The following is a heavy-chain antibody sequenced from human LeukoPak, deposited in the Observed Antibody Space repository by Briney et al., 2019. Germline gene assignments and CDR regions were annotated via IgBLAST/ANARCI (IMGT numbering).Heavy chain of an antibody. CDR2: IWYDGSNK. CDR1: GLTFSSYG. CDR3: ARDPPQYGSGSYPDY. J-gene: IGHJ4*02. D-gene: IGHD3-10*01. Sequence: GGSLRLSCAASGLTFSSYGMHWVRQAPGKGLEWVAVIWYDGSNKYYADSVKGRFTISRDNSKNTLYLQMNSLRAEDTAVYYCARDPPQYGSGSYPDYWGQGTLVTVSS. V-gene: IGHV3-33*01.